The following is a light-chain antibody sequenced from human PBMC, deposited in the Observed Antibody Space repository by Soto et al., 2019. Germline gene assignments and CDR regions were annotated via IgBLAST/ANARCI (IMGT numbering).Light chain of an antibody. V-gene: IGKV3-11*01. J-gene: IGKJ1*01. CDR1: QSVSTY. CDR3: QQRSNWPPTWT. Sequence: EIVLTQSPATLSLSPGERATLSCRASQSVSTYLAWYQQKPGQAPGLLIYDASNRATGIPARFSGSGSGTDFTLTISSLEPEDFAVYYCQQRSNWPPTWTFGQGTKVEI. CDR2: DAS.